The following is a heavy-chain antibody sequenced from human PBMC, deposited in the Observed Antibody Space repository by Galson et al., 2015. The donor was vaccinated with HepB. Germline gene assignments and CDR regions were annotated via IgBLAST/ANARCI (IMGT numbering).Heavy chain of an antibody. CDR3: AKDPAAMRALFDY. V-gene: IGHV3-23*01. Sequence: SLRLSCAASGFTFSSYAVSWVRQAPGKGLEWVSAISGSGGSTYYADSVRGRFTISRDNSKNTLYLQMNSLRAEDTAVYYCAKDPAAMRALFDYWGQGTLVTVSS. D-gene: IGHD2-2*01. CDR2: ISGSGGST. CDR1: GFTFSSYA. J-gene: IGHJ4*02.